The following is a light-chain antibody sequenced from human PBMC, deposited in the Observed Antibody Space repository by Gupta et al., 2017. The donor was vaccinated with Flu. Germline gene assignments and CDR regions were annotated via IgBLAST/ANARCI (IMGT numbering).Light chain of an antibody. CDR1: ISNIEYKG. V-gene: IGLV1-44*01. Sequence: SISNIEYKGVNWYQQRTGAAPKLLIYSNNQRPSGVPDRFSGSKSGTSASLALSGLQSEDEADYYCSVWDDRMNGLIFGGGTKLTVL. CDR2: SNN. J-gene: IGLJ2*01. CDR3: SVWDDRMNGLI.